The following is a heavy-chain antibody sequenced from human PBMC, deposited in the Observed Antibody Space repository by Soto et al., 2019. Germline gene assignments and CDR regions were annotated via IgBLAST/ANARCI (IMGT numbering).Heavy chain of an antibody. CDR3: VSLYQSGGSLDY. CDR2: IYYSGST. D-gene: IGHD3-10*01. Sequence: SETLSLTCAVSGGSISSGDYFWSWIRQPPGRDLEWIGHIYYSGSTYYNPSLRSRLAISVDTSRNQFSLRLMYATAADTAMYYCVSLYQSGGSLDYWGQGALVT. J-gene: IGHJ4*02. V-gene: IGHV4-30-4*01. CDR1: GGSISSGDYF.